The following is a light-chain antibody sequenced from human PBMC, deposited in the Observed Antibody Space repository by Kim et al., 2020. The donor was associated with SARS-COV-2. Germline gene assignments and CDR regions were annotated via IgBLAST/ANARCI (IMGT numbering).Light chain of an antibody. J-gene: IGKJ2*01. V-gene: IGKV1-39*01. CDR1: QSIDTC. CDR2: GAS. CDR3: QQSYSTPYT. Sequence: SASVGDRVSITCRSSQSIDTCLHWFQQRPGKAPALLVRGASALQSDIPSRFSGTGSGTDFTLTIDTLQPEDFATYYCQQSYSTPYTFGQGTKLEI.